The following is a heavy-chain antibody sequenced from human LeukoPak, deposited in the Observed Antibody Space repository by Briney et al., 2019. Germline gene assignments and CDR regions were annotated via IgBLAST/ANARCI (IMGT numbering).Heavy chain of an antibody. J-gene: IGHJ4*02. V-gene: IGHV3-23*01. CDR2: ISGSGGST. CDR1: GFTFSSYA. CDR3: AKDPFLVVVIPYFDY. Sequence: GGSLRLSCAASGFTFSSYAMSWVRQAPGKGLEWVSAISGSGGSTYYADSVKGRFTISRDNSKNTLYLQMNSLRAEDTAVYYCAKDPFLVVVIPYFDYWGQGTLVTVSS. D-gene: IGHD3-22*01.